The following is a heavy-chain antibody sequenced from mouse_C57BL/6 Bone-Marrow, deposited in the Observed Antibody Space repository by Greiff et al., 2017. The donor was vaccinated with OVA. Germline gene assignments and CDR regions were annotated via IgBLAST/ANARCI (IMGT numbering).Heavy chain of an antibody. D-gene: IGHD2-10*01. CDR3: AREGLLGFAY. CDR1: GYAFSSYR. J-gene: IGHJ3*01. Sequence: QVQLQQSGAELVKPGASVKISCKASGYAFSSYRMNWVKQRPGKGLEWIGQIYPGDGDTNYNGKFKGKATLTADKSSSTAYMQLSSLTPADSAVYFCAREGLLGFAYWGQGTLVTVSA. CDR2: IYPGDGDT. V-gene: IGHV1-80*01.